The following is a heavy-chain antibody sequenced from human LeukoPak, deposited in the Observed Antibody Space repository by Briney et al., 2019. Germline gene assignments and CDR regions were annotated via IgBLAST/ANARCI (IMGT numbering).Heavy chain of an antibody. J-gene: IGHJ4*02. CDR3: ARALNLAAPGTLDS. CDR2: INTNTENP. CDR1: GYTFTNCG. V-gene: IGHV7-4-1*02. D-gene: IGHD6-13*01. Sequence: ASVKVSCKASGYTFTNCGVNWVRQAPGQGLEWMGWINTNTENPMYAQGFTGRFVFSLDTSVNTAYLQISSLKAEDTAVYYCARALNLAAPGTLDSWGQGTLITVSS.